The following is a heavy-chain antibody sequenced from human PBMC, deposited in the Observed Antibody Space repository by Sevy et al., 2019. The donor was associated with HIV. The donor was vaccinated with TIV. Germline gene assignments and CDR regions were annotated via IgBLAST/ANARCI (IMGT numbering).Heavy chain of an antibody. CDR2: IRSDSSVM. V-gene: IGHV3-48*02. D-gene: IGHD3-16*01. CDR1: GFRFSDEH. Sequence: GGSLRLSCVASGFRFSDEHMNWVRQAPGKGLEWISNIRSDSSVMSYADTVRGRFTVSRDNARNSLSLQRNSLRDEDTALYYCVRDTQFGFDYWGQGTLVTVSS. J-gene: IGHJ4*02. CDR3: VRDTQFGFDY.